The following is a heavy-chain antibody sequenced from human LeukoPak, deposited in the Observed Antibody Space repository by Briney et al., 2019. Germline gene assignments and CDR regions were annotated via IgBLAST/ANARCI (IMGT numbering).Heavy chain of an antibody. Sequence: ASVKFSCQASGYTLTSYGISWGRQAPGQGLEWIVCISAYNGNTNYAQKLQGRVTMTTDTSTSTVYMELRSLRSDDTAMYYCARDQVDYYDSSGYYYGLVDWGQGTLVTVSS. V-gene: IGHV1-18*04. D-gene: IGHD3-22*01. CDR2: ISAYNGNT. CDR3: ARDQVDYYDSSGYYYGLVD. CDR1: GYTLTSYG. J-gene: IGHJ4*02.